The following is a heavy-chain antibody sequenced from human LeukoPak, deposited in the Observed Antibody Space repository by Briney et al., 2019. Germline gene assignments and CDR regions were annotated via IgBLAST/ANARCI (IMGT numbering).Heavy chain of an antibody. D-gene: IGHD2-15*01. CDR2: ISGSGDST. Sequence: PGGSLRLSCVVSGFTFSTYTMTWVRQAPGKGLEWVSAISGSGDSTYYADSVKGRFTISRDNSKNTLYLQMNILRAEDTAVYYCSKSLGDIVVVAAAFDSWGQGALVTVSS. CDR1: GFTFSTYT. CDR3: SKSLGDIVVVAAAFDS. V-gene: IGHV3-23*01. J-gene: IGHJ4*02.